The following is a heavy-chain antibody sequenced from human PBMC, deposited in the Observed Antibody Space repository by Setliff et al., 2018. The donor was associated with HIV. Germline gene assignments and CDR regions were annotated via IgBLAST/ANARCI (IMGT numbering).Heavy chain of an antibody. V-gene: IGHV4-39*01. D-gene: IGHD6-13*01. J-gene: IGHJ4*02. CDR3: ARRGIAEAGSDS. Sequence: PSETLSLTCTVSGGSISSNSYYWGWFRQPPGKGLEWIGSIYYSGSTYYTPSLKSRVTISVDTSQNQFSLKLNSVTAADTAVYYCARRGIAEAGSDSWGQGTLVTVSS. CDR1: GGSISSNSYY. CDR2: IYYSGST.